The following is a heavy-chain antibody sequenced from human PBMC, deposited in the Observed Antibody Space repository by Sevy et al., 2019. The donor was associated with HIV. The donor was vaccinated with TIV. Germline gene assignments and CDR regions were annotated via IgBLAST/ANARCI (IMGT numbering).Heavy chain of an antibody. D-gene: IGHD5-12*01. CDR1: GFTFSSHW. Sequence: GGSLRLSCAASGFTFSSHWMSWVRQAPGKGLEWVANIKQDGSEKYYVDSVKGRFTISRDNAKNSLYLQMNSLRAEDTAVYYCARGPPQKRWLQPVDYWGQGTLVTVSS. CDR2: IKQDGSEK. CDR3: ARGPPQKRWLQPVDY. J-gene: IGHJ4*02. V-gene: IGHV3-7*01.